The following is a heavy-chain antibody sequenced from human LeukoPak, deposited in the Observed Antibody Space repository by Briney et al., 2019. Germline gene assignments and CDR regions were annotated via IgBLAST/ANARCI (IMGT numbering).Heavy chain of an antibody. CDR1: GYTFTTYY. CDR3: VREASGGYFDY. V-gene: IGHV1-46*01. J-gene: IGHJ4*02. Sequence: GASVKVSCKASGYTFTTYYMNWVRQAPGHGLEWMGTINPSDGNTNYAQSFQGRVTMTRDTSTSTVYMELTSLTSEDTAVYYCVREASGGYFDYWGQGTQVTVSS. CDR2: INPSDGNT. D-gene: IGHD3-16*01.